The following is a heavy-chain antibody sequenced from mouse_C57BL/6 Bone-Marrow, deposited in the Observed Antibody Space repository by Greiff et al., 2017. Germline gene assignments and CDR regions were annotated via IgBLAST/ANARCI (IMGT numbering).Heavy chain of an antibody. J-gene: IGHJ2*01. D-gene: IGHD1-1*01. CDR1: GYTFTSYW. CDR3: ALFLRYYY. CDR2: IHPNSGST. Sequence: VQLQQPGAELVKPGASVTLSCKASGYTFTSYWMHWVKQRPGQGLEWIGMIHPNSGSTNYNEKFKSKAKLTVDKYSRTAYMQLSSLTSEVSSVYYCALFLRYYYWGQGTTLTVSS. V-gene: IGHV1-64*01.